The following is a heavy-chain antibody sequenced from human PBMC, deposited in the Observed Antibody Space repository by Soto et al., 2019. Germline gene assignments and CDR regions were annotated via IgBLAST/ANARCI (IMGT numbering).Heavy chain of an antibody. Sequence: SETLSLTCTVSGGSISSYYWSWIRQPPGKGLEWIGYIYYSGSTNYNPSLKSRVTISVDTSKNQFSLKLSSVTAADTAVYYCAMGDFWSGYYGYWGQGTLVTAPQ. CDR3: AMGDFWSGYYGY. V-gene: IGHV4-59*01. CDR2: IYYSGST. J-gene: IGHJ4*02. D-gene: IGHD3-3*01. CDR1: GGSISSYY.